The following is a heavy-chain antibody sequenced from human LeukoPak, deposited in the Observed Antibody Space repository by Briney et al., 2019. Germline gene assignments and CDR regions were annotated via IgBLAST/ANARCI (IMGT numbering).Heavy chain of an antibody. D-gene: IGHD3-10*01. V-gene: IGHV1-24*01. Sequence: ASVKVSCKASGGTFSSYAISWVRQAPGEGQEWMGGFDPEDGETIYAQKFQGRVTMTDDTSTDTAYMELSSLRSEDTAVYYCATRSLWFGESAVFDYWGQGTLVTVSS. J-gene: IGHJ4*02. CDR1: GGTFSSYA. CDR2: FDPEDGET. CDR3: ATRSLWFGESAVFDY.